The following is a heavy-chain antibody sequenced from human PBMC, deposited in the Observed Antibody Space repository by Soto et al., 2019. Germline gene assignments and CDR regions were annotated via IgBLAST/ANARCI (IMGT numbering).Heavy chain of an antibody. CDR2: IIPTLGAA. CDR3: ATDYKRGVLHFGS. D-gene: IGHD2-8*02. CDR1: GGTFSNYA. Sequence: ASVKVSCKASGGTFSNYAFSWVRQAPGQGLKWMGGIIPTLGAANFAQKFQGRPTITADESTSTAYMELSSLRSEDTAVYYCATDYKRGVLHFGSWGQGILVTVSS. V-gene: IGHV1-69*13. J-gene: IGHJ4*02.